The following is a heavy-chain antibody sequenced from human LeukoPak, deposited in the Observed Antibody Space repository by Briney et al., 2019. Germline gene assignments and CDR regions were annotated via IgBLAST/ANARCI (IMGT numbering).Heavy chain of an antibody. D-gene: IGHD6-6*01. V-gene: IGHV4-34*01. J-gene: IGHJ4*02. CDR1: GGSFSGYY. Sequence: SETLSLTCAVYGGSFSGYYWSWTRQPPGKGLEWIGEINHSGSTNYNPSLKSRVTISVDTSKNQFSLKLSSVTAADTAVYYCARGIGAARIAVDYWGQGTLVTVSS. CDR3: ARGIGAARIAVDY. CDR2: INHSGST.